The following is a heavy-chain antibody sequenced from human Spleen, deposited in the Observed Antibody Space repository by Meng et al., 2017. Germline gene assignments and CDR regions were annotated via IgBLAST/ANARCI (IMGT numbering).Heavy chain of an antibody. CDR1: GGIFSNSV. V-gene: IGHV1-69*05. Sequence: QGQVGQSGAEGMKPGSSVKVSCKASGGIFSNSVIGWVRQAPGQGLEWMGGINGVFGSKHLARKFQDRLTITTDEATSTVYMELTRLTSEDTAVYYCARKAGNCISTTCYSLDYWGQGTLVTVSS. CDR3: ARKAGNCISTTCYSLDY. CDR2: INGVFGSK. D-gene: IGHD2-2*01. J-gene: IGHJ4*02.